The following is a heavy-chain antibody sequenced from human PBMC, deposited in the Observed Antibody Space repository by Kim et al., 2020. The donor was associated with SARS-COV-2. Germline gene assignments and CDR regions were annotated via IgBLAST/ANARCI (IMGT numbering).Heavy chain of an antibody. CDR2: IWYDGSNK. D-gene: IGHD3-9*01. CDR3: ARGRAPYDILTGYYRPSPLDY. CDR1: GFTFSSYG. V-gene: IGHV3-33*01. J-gene: IGHJ4*02. Sequence: GGSLRLSCAASGFTFSSYGMHWVRQAPGKGLEWVAVIWYDGSNKYYADSVKGRFTISRDNSKNTLYLQMNSLRAEDTAVYYCARGRAPYDILTGYYRPSPLDYWGQGTLVTVSS.